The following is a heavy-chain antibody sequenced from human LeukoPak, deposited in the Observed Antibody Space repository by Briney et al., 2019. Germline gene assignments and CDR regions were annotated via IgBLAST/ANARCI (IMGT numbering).Heavy chain of an antibody. CDR1: GYTVTIYD. J-gene: IGHJ4*02. CDR2: MNPNSGNT. D-gene: IGHD6-13*01. V-gene: IGHV1-8*01. Sequence: ASVKVSCTASGYTVTIYDINWVRQGTGQGLEWMGWMNPNSGNTGYAQKFQGRVIMTRNTSISTAYMELSSLRSEDTAVYYCARAAAGYFDYWGQGTLVTVSS. CDR3: ARAAAGYFDY.